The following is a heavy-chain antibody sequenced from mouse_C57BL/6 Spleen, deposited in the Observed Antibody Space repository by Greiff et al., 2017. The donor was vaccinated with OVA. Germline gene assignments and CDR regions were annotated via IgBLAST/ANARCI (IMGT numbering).Heavy chain of an antibody. CDR1: GYTFTSYW. D-gene: IGHD4-1*01. V-gene: IGHV1-64*01. Sequence: QVQLQQPGAELVKPGASVKLSCKASGYTFTSYWLHWVQQRPGQGLEWIGMIHPNSGSTNYNEKFKSKATLTVDKSSSTAYMQLSSLTAEDSAVYYCASELGLAWFAYWGQGTLVTVSA. CDR3: ASELGLAWFAY. CDR2: IHPNSGST. J-gene: IGHJ3*01.